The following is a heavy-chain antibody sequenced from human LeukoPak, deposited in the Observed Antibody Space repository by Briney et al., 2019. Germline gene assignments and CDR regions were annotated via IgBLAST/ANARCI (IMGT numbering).Heavy chain of an antibody. V-gene: IGHV3-21*01. J-gene: IGHJ4*02. D-gene: IGHD3-22*01. CDR3: ARGNDSSGFYYFDY. CDR1: GFTFSSYS. Sequence: PGGSLRLSGAASGFTFSSYSMNWVRQAPGKGLEWVSSISSSSSYIYYADSVKGRFTISRDNAKNSLYLQMNSLRAEDTAVYYCARGNDSSGFYYFDYWGQGTLVTVSS. CDR2: ISSSSSYI.